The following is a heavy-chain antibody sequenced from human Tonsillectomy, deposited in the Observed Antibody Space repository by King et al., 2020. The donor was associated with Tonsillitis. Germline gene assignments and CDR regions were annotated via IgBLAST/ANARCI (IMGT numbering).Heavy chain of an antibody. CDR3: ARVPGYYDSSGYALPGR. D-gene: IGHD3-22*01. Sequence: QLQESGPGLVKPSETLSLTCTVSGGSISSSSYYWGWIRQPPGKGLEWIGSMYYSGSTYYNPSLKSRVTISVDTSKNQFSLKLSSVTAADTAVYYCARVPGYYDSSGYALPGRWGQGTMVTVSS. CDR1: GGSISSSSYY. V-gene: IGHV4-39*01. J-gene: IGHJ3*01. CDR2: MYYSGST.